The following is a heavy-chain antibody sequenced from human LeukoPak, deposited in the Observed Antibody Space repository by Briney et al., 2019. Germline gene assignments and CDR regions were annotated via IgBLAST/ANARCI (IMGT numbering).Heavy chain of an antibody. Sequence: GGSLRLPCSASGFTFSSYAMHWVRQAPGKGLEYVSAISSTGGNTYYADSVKGRFTISRDNSENTLYLQMSSLRAEDTAVYYCVKAESYSGRYYADYWGQGTLVTVSS. CDR2: ISSTGGNT. D-gene: IGHD1-26*01. CDR3: VKAESYSGRYYADY. J-gene: IGHJ4*02. V-gene: IGHV3-64D*06. CDR1: GFTFSSYA.